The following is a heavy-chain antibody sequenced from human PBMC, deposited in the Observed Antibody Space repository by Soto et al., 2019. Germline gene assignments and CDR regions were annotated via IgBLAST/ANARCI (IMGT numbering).Heavy chain of an antibody. V-gene: IGHV5-10-1*01. CDR2: IDPSDSYT. CDR1: GYSFTSYW. CDR3: AREEDSSGWPTPPSY. J-gene: IGHJ4*02. D-gene: IGHD6-19*01. Sequence: PGESLKISCKGSGYSFTSYWISWVRQMPGKGLEWMGRIDPSDSYTNYSPSFQGHVTISADKSISTAYLQWSSLKASDTAVYYCAREEDSSGWPTPPSYWGQGTLVTVSS.